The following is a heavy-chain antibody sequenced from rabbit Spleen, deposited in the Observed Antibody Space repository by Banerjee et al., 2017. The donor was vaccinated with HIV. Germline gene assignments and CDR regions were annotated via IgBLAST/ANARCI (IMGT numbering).Heavy chain of an antibody. CDR1: GVSLNDKDV. CDR2: INTWSGRP. V-gene: IGHV1S45*01. J-gene: IGHJ3*01. D-gene: IGHD1-1*01. CDR3: ARDTSSSFSSYGMDL. Sequence: EQLEESGGGLVKPEGSLTLTCKASGVSLNDKDVMCWVRQAPGKGLEWIACINTWSGRPVYANWAKGRFTISKTSSTTVTLQMTSLAAADTATYFCARDTSSSFSSYGMDLGGQGT.